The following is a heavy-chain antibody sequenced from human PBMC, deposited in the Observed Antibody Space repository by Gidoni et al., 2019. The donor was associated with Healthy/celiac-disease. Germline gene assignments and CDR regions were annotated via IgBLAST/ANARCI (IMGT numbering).Heavy chain of an antibody. D-gene: IGHD3-22*01. CDR2: ISWNRVSI. J-gene: IGHJ3*02. Sequence: EVQLVESGGGLVQPGRSRRLSWAAPGFTFDDYARHWVRQAPGKGLELVSVISWNRVSIVYADSVKGRFTISRDIAKNSLYLQLNILRAEDTALYYCAKDRGYDSSGYYYGHDAFDIWGQGTMVTVSS. V-gene: IGHV3-9*01. CDR1: GFTFDDYA. CDR3: AKDRGYDSSGYYYGHDAFDI.